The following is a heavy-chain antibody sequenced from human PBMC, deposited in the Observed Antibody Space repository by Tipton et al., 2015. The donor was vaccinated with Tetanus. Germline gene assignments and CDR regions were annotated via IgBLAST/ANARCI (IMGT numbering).Heavy chain of an antibody. CDR2: ISASGRNT. CDR3: ARGRSKYDFWSGYYMDH. V-gene: IGHV3-23*01. Sequence: SLRLSCAASGFTFSNYAMIWVRQAPGKGLEWVSAISASGRNTYYADSVKGRFTSSRDNSKNIHYLEMSSLRAEDTAVYYCARGRSKYDFWSGYYMDHWGQGTPVTVSS. D-gene: IGHD3-3*01. CDR1: GFTFSNYA. J-gene: IGHJ4*02.